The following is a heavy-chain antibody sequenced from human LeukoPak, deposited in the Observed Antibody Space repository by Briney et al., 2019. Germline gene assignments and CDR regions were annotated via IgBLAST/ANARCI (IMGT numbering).Heavy chain of an antibody. CDR3: ARDGTTVSMISAFDI. Sequence: PGGSLRLSCAASGFTFSSYGMHWVRQAPGKGLEWVAVIWYDGNNKYYADSVKGRFTISRDNSTNTLYLQMNSLRAEDTAVYYCARDGTTVSMISAFDIWGQGTMVTVSS. J-gene: IGHJ3*02. D-gene: IGHD5/OR15-5a*01. CDR1: GFTFSSYG. V-gene: IGHV3-33*01. CDR2: IWYDGNNK.